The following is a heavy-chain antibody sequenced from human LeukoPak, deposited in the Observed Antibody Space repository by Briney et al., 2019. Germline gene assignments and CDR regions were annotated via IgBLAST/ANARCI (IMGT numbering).Heavy chain of an antibody. CDR1: GESLNYYY. D-gene: IGHD5-24*01. Sequence: SETLSLTCAVYGESLNYYYWSRIRQSPGKGLEWIGEIFDGKTTNYNPSLKSRVTISAVTSSNQFSLNLKSVTAADTAVYYCASGAWATRLHSWAQGTLVIVSS. V-gene: IGHV4-34*12. CDR3: ASGAWATRLHS. CDR2: IFDGKTT. J-gene: IGHJ4*02.